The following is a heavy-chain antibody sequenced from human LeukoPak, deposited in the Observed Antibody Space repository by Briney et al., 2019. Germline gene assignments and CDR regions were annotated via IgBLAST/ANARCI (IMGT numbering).Heavy chain of an antibody. CDR3: ARGSGYYGSGRVRYYYYMDV. J-gene: IGHJ6*03. V-gene: IGHV1-8*01. Sequence: AASVKVSCKASGYTFTSYDINWVRQATGQGLEWMGWMNPNSGNTGYAQKFQGRVTMTRNTSISTAYMELSSLRSEDTAVYYCARGSGYYGSGRVRYYYYMDVWGKGTTVTISS. CDR1: GYTFTSYD. D-gene: IGHD3-10*01. CDR2: MNPNSGNT.